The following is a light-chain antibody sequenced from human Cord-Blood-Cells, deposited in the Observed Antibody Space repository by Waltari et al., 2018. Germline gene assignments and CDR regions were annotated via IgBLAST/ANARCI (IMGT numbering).Light chain of an antibody. CDR1: QSVSSN. V-gene: IGKV3-15*01. Sequence: EIVMTQSPATLSVSPGERATLSCRASQSVSSNLAWYQQKPGQAPRRLIYGASTRANGIPARVSGSGSGTEFTLTISSLQSEDFAVYYCQQYNNRRTFGQGTKVEIK. CDR2: GAS. CDR3: QQYNNRRT. J-gene: IGKJ1*01.